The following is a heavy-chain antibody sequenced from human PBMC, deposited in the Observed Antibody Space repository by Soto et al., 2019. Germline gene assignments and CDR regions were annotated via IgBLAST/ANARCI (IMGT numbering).Heavy chain of an antibody. CDR2: ISSSSSTI. J-gene: IGHJ4*02. CDR1: GFTFSSYS. CDR3: ARDPPGGNSTWFIDY. V-gene: IGHV3-48*01. D-gene: IGHD2-2*01. Sequence: GGSLRLSCAASGFTFSSYSMNWVRQAPGKGLEWVSYISSSSSTIYYADSVKGRFTISRDNAKNSLYLQMNSLRAEDTAVYYCARDPPGGNSTWFIDYWGQGTLVTVSS.